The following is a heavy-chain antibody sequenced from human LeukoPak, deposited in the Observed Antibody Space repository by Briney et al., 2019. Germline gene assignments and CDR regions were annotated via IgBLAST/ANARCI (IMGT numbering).Heavy chain of an antibody. CDR1: GYSISDYY. CDR3: ARELDGNGGWFDP. V-gene: IGHV4-59*12. CDR2: VYYSGST. J-gene: IGHJ5*02. Sequence: NPSETLSLTCTVSGYSISDYYWTWIRQPPGKGLERIGEVYYSGSTHYNPSLKSRVTISIDTSKNQFSLRLRSMTAADTAVYYCARELDGNGGWFDPWGQGTLVTVSS. D-gene: IGHD3-10*01.